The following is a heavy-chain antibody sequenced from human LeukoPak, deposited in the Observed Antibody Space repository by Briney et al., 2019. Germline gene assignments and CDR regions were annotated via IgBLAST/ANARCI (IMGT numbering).Heavy chain of an antibody. D-gene: IGHD3-22*01. CDR2: ISGSSDAT. Sequence: GTLRLSCAASGFTFSTYGMSWVRQAPGKGLEWVSAISGSSDATFYADSVKGRFTISRDNAKNSLYLQMNTLRAEDTAVYYCARDRHKYNYDSGGYPPYWGQGTLVTVSS. CDR3: ARDRHKYNYDSGGYPPY. CDR1: GFTFSTYG. J-gene: IGHJ4*02. V-gene: IGHV3-48*01.